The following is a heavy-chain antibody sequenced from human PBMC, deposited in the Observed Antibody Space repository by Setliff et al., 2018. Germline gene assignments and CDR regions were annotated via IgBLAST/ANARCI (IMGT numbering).Heavy chain of an antibody. V-gene: IGHV3-7*01. CDR1: GLTFSTYW. D-gene: IGHD3-22*01. Sequence: PGGSLRLSCAASGLTFSTYWMSWVRQAPGKGLEWVANINQDGSQKYYVGSVRGRFTISRDNAKSSLYLQMNSLRGEDTAMYYCARDGGILYDSSGYPDYWGQGTLVTVSS. J-gene: IGHJ4*02. CDR2: INQDGSQK. CDR3: ARDGGILYDSSGYPDY.